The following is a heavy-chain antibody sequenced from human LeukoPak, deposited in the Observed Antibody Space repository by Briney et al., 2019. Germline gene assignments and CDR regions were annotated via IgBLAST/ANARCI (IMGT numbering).Heavy chain of an antibody. CDR2: IGGSSGST. V-gene: IGHV3-23*01. CDR1: GFTIRSYA. J-gene: IGHJ4*02. Sequence: PGGSPRLSCAVSGFTIRSYAMSWVRQAPGKGLEWVSAIGGSSGSTNYADSVKGRFTISRDSSKNTVYLQMNSLRAEDTAVYYCAKGRCSTTSCYLLDYWGQGTLVTVSS. CDR3: AKGRCSTTSCYLLDY. D-gene: IGHD2-2*01.